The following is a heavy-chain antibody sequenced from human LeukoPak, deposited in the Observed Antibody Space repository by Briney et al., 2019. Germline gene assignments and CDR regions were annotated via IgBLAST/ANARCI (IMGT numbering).Heavy chain of an antibody. D-gene: IGHD1-26*01. Sequence: QPGGSLRLSCAASGFTFSSYAMHWVRQAPGKGLEWVAVISYDGSNKYYADSVKGRFTISRDNAKNSLYLQMNSLRAEDTAVYYCASPSSPGRYYYYYMDVWGKGTTVTVSS. V-gene: IGHV3-30*04. CDR3: ASPSSPGRYYYYYMDV. J-gene: IGHJ6*03. CDR2: ISYDGSNK. CDR1: GFTFSSYA.